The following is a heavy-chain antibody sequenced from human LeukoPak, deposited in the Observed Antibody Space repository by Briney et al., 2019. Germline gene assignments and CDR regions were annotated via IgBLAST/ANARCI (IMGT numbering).Heavy chain of an antibody. CDR3: ARSSYYYVPFDY. CDR1: GXTFISYW. Sequence: GESLKISSKGSGXTFISYWIGWVRQMPGKGLEWMGIIYPGDSDTRYSPSFQGQVTIAADRSTSTAYLQWSSLKASDTAMYYCARSSYYYVPFDYWGQGTLVTVSS. D-gene: IGHD3-10*02. V-gene: IGHV5-51*01. J-gene: IGHJ4*02. CDR2: IYPGDSDT.